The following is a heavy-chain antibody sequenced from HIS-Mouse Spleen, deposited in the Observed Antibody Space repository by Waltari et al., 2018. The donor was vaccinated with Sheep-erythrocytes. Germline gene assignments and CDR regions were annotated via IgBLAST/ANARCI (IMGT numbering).Heavy chain of an antibody. J-gene: IGHJ3*02. D-gene: IGHD4-17*01. CDR1: GGYFSGYY. Sequence: QVHLQLWGAGLLKPSETLSLICAVYGGYFSGYYWGWFLQPPGKGLEWIGEINHSESTNSNPSLKSRFTISVHTSKNQFSLKLRSVTAADTAVYYCARGQVTTHAFDIWGQGTMVTVSS. CDR2: INHSEST. CDR3: ARGQVTTHAFDI. V-gene: IGHV4-34*01.